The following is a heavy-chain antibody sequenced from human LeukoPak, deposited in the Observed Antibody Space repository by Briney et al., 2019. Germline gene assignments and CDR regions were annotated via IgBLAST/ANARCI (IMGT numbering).Heavy chain of an antibody. CDR3: TTFHRYHADD. CDR1: GFTFSNAW. CDR2: IKSKTDGGTT. D-gene: IGHD3-16*02. V-gene: IGHV3-15*01. J-gene: IGHJ4*02. Sequence: GGSLRLSCAASGFTFSNAWMSWVRQAPGKGLECVGHIKSKTDGGTTDYAAPVKGRFTISRDDSKNTLYLQMNSLKTEDTAVYYCTTFHRYHADDWGQGTLVTVSS.